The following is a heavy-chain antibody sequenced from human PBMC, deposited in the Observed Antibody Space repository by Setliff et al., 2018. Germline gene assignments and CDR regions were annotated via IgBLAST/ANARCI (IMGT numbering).Heavy chain of an antibody. D-gene: IGHD1-26*01. V-gene: IGHV4-30-4*08. CDR2: IYHSGSA. CDR3: AREVGTSTSSDAFDV. CDR1: GDSISNGDYF. J-gene: IGHJ3*01. Sequence: SETLSLTCTVSGDSISNGDYFWSWIRQPPGKGLEWIAYIYHSGSAYYNPSLKSRVTMSVDTSKNQFSLHLTSVTAADTAVYYCAREVGTSTSSDAFDVWGQGMMVNVSS.